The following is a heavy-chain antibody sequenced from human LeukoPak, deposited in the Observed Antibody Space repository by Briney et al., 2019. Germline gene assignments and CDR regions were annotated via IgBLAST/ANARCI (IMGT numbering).Heavy chain of an antibody. CDR3: ARDREWELQSLRYFDY. V-gene: IGHV4-59*01. Sequence: SETLSLTCTVSGGSISSYYWSWIRQPPGKGLEWIGYIYYSGSTNYNPSLKSRVTISLDTSKNQFSLKLSSVTAADTAVYYCARDREWELQSLRYFDYWGQGTLVTVSS. CDR1: GGSISSYY. J-gene: IGHJ4*02. D-gene: IGHD1-26*01. CDR2: IYYSGST.